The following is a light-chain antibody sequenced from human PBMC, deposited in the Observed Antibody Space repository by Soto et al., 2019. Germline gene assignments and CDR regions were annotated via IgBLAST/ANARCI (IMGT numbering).Light chain of an antibody. CDR3: QTWDTGIRV. CDR1: SGHSSYA. V-gene: IGLV4-69*01. Sequence: QSVLTQSPSASASLGASVKLTCTLSSGHSSYAIAWHQQQPEKGPRYLMYLNSDGSHLKGDGIPDRFSGSSSGAERYLTISSLQSEDEADYYCQTWDTGIRVFGGGTQLTVL. J-gene: IGLJ2*01. CDR2: LNSDGSH.